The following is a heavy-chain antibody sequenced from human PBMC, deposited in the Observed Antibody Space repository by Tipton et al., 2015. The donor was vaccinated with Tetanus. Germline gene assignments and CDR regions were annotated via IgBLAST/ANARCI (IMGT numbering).Heavy chain of an antibody. CDR3: ARRSRTYKIPSAGKSEETYDC. CDR2: VNPSTGGA. Sequence: QVQLVQSGAEVKKPGATVKVSCKASGYSFIGYYIHWVRQAPGQGLEWMGWVNPSTGGANYAQKFEGRVTLTRDTSITAAYMDLSELRSDDTAVYYCARRSRTYKIPSAGKSEETYDCWGQGTLVTVSS. V-gene: IGHV1-2*02. CDR1: GYSFIGYY. J-gene: IGHJ4*02. D-gene: IGHD1-14*01.